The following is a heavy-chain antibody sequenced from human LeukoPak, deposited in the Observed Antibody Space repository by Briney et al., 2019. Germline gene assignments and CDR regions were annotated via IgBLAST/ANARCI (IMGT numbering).Heavy chain of an antibody. J-gene: IGHJ4*02. Sequence: GGSLRLSCAASGFSFSSYWMHWVRQAPGKGLVWVSVINADGSSSTYGDSVKGRFTISRDNAKNTLYLQMDSLRAEDTAVYYCAKVTSGYDTRDYWGQGTLVTVSS. CDR3: AKVTSGYDTRDY. D-gene: IGHD5-12*01. CDR2: INADGSSS. V-gene: IGHV3-74*01. CDR1: GFSFSSYW.